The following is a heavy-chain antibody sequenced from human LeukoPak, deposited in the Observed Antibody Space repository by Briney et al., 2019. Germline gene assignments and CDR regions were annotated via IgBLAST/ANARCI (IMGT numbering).Heavy chain of an antibody. CDR3: ARVRYYGSGSYPNMDV. J-gene: IGHJ6*03. V-gene: IGHV1-69*05. CDR2: IIPIFGTA. D-gene: IGHD3-10*01. CDR1: GGTFSSYA. Sequence: SVKVSCKASGGTFSSYAISWVRQAPGQGLEWMGGIIPIFGTANYAQKFQGRVTITTDESTSTAYMELSSLRSEDTAVYYCARVRYYGSGSYPNMDVWGKGTTVTVSS.